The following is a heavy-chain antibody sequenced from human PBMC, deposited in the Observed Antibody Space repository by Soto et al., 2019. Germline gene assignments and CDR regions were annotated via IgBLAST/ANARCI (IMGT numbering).Heavy chain of an antibody. V-gene: IGHV3-23*01. J-gene: IGHJ3*02. D-gene: IGHD6-19*01. Sequence: TGGALRLPCGASGFTFSSHAMRWGRPAPGKGLEWGSAISGSGGSTYYADSVKGRFTISRDNSKSTLYLQMNSLRAEDTAVYYCAKDTTQWPTNFDIWGQGTMVTVSS. CDR3: AKDTTQWPTNFDI. CDR2: ISGSGGST. CDR1: GFTFSSHA.